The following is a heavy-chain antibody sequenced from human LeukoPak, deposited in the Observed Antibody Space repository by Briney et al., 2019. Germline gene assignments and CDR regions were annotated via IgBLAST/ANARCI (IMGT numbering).Heavy chain of an antibody. D-gene: IGHD2-15*01. V-gene: IGHV3-30-3*01. CDR1: GFTFSSYA. J-gene: IGHJ4*02. Sequence: GGSLRLSCAASGFTFSSYAMHWVRQAPGKGLERVAVISYDGSNKYYADSVKGRFTISRDNSKNTLYLQMNSLRAEDTAVYYCASGRVVVAVDDYWGQGTLVTVSS. CDR3: ASGRVVVAVDDY. CDR2: ISYDGSNK.